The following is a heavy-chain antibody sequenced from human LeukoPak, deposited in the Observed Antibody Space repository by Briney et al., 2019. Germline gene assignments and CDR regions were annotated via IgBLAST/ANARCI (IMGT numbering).Heavy chain of an antibody. D-gene: IGHD6-6*01. CDR3: ARHSQQLVLSPFDY. V-gene: IGHV3-11*01. Sequence: PGGSLRLSCEASGFTFSDSFMSWIRQAPGKGLAWIAYISSRSRTTHYADSVKGRFTISRDNAKSSLFLQMDSLRAEDTAVYYCARHSQQLVLSPFDYWGQGSVVTVSS. CDR1: GFTFSDSF. CDR2: ISSRSRTT. J-gene: IGHJ4*02.